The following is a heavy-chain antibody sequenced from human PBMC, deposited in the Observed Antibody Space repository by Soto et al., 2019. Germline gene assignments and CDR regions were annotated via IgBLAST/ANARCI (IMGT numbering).Heavy chain of an antibody. D-gene: IGHD6-13*01. Sequence: GGSLRLSCAASGFTFNNYGMHWVRQAPGKGLEWVALIWHDGSNKGYADSVKGRFTISRDNSKNTLNLQMNSLRVEDTAVYYCAREIIAAAGYNWFAPWGRETLVTVSS. CDR3: AREIIAAAGYNWFAP. V-gene: IGHV3-33*01. J-gene: IGHJ5*02. CDR2: IWHDGSNK. CDR1: GFTFNNYG.